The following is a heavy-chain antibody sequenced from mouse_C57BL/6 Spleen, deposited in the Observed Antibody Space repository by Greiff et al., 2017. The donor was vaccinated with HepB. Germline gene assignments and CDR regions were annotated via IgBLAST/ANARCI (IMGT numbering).Heavy chain of an antibody. D-gene: IGHD2-5*01. CDR2: IDPETGGT. CDR3: TSYSNYVWFAY. V-gene: IGHV1-15*01. Sequence: VQLQQSGAELVRPGASVTLSCKASGYTFTDYEMHWVKLTPVHGLEWIGAIDPETGGTAYNQKFKGKAILTADKSSSTAYMELRSLTSEDSAVYYCTSYSNYVWFAYWGQGTLVTVSA. CDR1: GYTFTDYE. J-gene: IGHJ3*01.